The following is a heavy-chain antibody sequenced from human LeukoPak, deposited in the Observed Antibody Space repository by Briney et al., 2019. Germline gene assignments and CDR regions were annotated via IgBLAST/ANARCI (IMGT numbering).Heavy chain of an antibody. Sequence: GGSLRLSCAASGFTFSSYSMNWVRQAPGKGLEWVSSISSSSSYIYYADSVKGRFTISRDNAKNSLYLQMNSLRAEDTALYYCAKDSDSSGYWAPIDYWGQGTLVTVSS. CDR2: ISSSSSYI. D-gene: IGHD3-22*01. CDR1: GFTFSSYS. J-gene: IGHJ4*02. CDR3: AKDSDSSGYWAPIDY. V-gene: IGHV3-21*04.